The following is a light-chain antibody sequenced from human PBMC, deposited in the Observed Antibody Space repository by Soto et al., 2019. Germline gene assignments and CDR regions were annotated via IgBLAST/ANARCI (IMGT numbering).Light chain of an antibody. J-gene: IGKJ1*01. Sequence: DIQMTQSPSTLSASVGDRVTITCRASQSISSWLAWYQQKPGKAPKLLIYKASSLESGVPSRFSGSGSGTEFTLTISSLQPDDFATYDCPQYSTYATFGQRNRVDIK. V-gene: IGKV1-5*03. CDR3: PQYSTYAT. CDR2: KAS. CDR1: QSISSW.